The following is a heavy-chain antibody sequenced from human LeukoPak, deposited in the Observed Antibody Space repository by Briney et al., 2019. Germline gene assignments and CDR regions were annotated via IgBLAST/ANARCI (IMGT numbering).Heavy chain of an antibody. CDR3: ARLVVAATEAYFDY. CDR1: GGSFSGYH. CDR2: INHSGST. D-gene: IGHD2-15*01. Sequence: SETLSLTCAVYGGSFSGYHWSWIRQPPGKGLEWIGEINHSGSTNYNPSLKSRVTISVDTSKNQFSLKLSSVTAADTAVYYCARLVVAATEAYFDYWGQGTLVTVSS. J-gene: IGHJ4*02. V-gene: IGHV4-34*01.